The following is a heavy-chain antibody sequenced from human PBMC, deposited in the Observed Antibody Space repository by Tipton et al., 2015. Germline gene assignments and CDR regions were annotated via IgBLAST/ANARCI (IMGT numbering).Heavy chain of an antibody. CDR3: ARSIGYSLTCFDY. CDR1: GVSNSSGANY. Sequence: TLSLTCTVSGVSNSSGANYWNWIRQLPGKGLEWVGHIYDSGRTYYNPSLKSRTTISVDTSKNQFSLHLGSVTAADTAMYYCARSIGYSLTCFDYWGQGTLVTVSS. D-gene: IGHD5-18*01. J-gene: IGHJ4*02. V-gene: IGHV4-31*03. CDR2: IYDSGRT.